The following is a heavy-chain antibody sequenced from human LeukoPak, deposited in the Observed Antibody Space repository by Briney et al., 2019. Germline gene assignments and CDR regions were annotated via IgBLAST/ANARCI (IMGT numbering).Heavy chain of an antibody. J-gene: IGHJ4*02. CDR2: INPSDGST. Sequence: ASVKVSCKASGYTFTSYYMHWVRQAPGQGLEWMGIINPSDGSTNYAQKFQGRVTMTTDTSTSTVYMDLSGLRSEDTAVYYCAREGGGLGYFDSWGQGTLVTVSS. V-gene: IGHV1-46*01. D-gene: IGHD3-16*01. CDR3: AREGGGLGYFDS. CDR1: GYTFTSYY.